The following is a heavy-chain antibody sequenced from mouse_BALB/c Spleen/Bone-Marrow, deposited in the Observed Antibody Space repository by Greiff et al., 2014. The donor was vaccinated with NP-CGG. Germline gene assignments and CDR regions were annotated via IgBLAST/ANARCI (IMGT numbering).Heavy chain of an antibody. Sequence: VQLQQSGPELVKPGASVRISCKASGYSFTDYFMNWVMQNHGKSLEWIGRINPYNGDPFYNQKFKDKATLTVDGSSNTAHMELRSLASEDSGVFYCARSGIGSTMDFWGQGTSVTVSS. CDR3: ARSGIGSTMDF. V-gene: IGHV1-20*02. J-gene: IGHJ4*01. CDR1: GYSFTDYF. D-gene: IGHD3-2*02. CDR2: INPYNGDP.